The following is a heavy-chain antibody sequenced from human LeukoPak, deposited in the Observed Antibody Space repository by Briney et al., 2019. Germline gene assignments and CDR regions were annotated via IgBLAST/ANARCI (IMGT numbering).Heavy chain of an antibody. CDR1: GYTFTGYY. D-gene: IGHD3-22*01. CDR2: INPNRGGT. J-gene: IGHJ4*02. CDR3: ASRGMDYYDSSGYSLDY. V-gene: IGHV1-2*02. Sequence: ASVKVSCKASGYTFTGYYMHWVRQAPGQGLEWMGWINPNRGGTNYAQKFQGRVTMTRDTSISTAYMELSRLRSDDTAVYYCASRGMDYYDSSGYSLDYWGQGTLVTVSS.